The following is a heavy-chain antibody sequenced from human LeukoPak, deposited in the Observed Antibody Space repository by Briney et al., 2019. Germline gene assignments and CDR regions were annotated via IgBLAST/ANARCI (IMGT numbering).Heavy chain of an antibody. D-gene: IGHD3-10*01. J-gene: IGHJ5*02. Sequence: SETLSLTYTVSGGSISSGDYYWSWIRQPPGKGLEWIGYIYPSGSTYYNPSLKSRVTISVDRSKNQFSLNLSSVTAADTAVYYCARGGFGELFPHWFDPWGQGTLVTVSS. CDR1: GGSISSGDYY. CDR3: ARGGFGELFPHWFDP. V-gene: IGHV4-30-4*01. CDR2: IYPSGST.